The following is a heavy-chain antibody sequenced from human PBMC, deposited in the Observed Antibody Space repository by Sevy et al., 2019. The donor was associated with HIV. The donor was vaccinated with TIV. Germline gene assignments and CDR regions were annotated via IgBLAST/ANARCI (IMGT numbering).Heavy chain of an antibody. Sequence: ASVKVSCKVSEYTLTQLSMHWVRQAPGKCLEWMGHFDPEDGETIYGQKFQGRVTMTEDTSANTAYMQLNSLTSEDTAVYYCATEGLRYYSGASLYQGDWFDPWGQGTLVTVSS. J-gene: IGHJ5*02. V-gene: IGHV1-24*01. CDR3: ATEGLRYYSGASLYQGDWFDP. CDR1: EYTLTQLS. D-gene: IGHD2-15*01. CDR2: FDPEDGET.